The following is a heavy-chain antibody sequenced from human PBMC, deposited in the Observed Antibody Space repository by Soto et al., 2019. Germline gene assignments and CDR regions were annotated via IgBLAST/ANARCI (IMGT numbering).Heavy chain of an antibody. CDR2: ISGYNGNT. V-gene: IGHV1-18*01. CDR1: GYSFTTYG. J-gene: IGHJ4*02. CDR3: VRDTYYYHSSGPAPFEY. D-gene: IGHD3-22*01. Sequence: QIQLVQSGTEVKRSGASVKVSCKTSGYSFTTYGLSWVRQAPGRGLEWVGWISGYNGNTNYAQKFQGTVILTTDTPKTTGYLEIKSLSSDDTAVYYCVRDTYYYHSSGPAPFEYWGQGTQVTVSS.